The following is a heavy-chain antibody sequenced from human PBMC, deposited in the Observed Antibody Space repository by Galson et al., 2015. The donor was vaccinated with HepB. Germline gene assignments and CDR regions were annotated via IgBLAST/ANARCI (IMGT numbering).Heavy chain of an antibody. CDR3: ARGYCSSTSCYPPGYYYYYMDV. J-gene: IGHJ6*03. D-gene: IGHD2-2*01. Sequence: WSWVRQPPGKGLEWIGEIYHSGSTNYNPSLKSRVTISVDKSKNQFSLKLSSVTAADTAVYYCARGYCSSTSCYPPGYYYYYMDVWGKGTTVTVS. CDR2: IYHSGST. V-gene: IGHV4-4*02.